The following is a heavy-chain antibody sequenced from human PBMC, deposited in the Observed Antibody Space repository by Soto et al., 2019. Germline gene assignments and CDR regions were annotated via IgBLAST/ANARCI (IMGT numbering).Heavy chain of an antibody. CDR3: AGRNQLLFSAFDI. CDR1: GFTIIDYY. D-gene: IGHD2-2*01. J-gene: IGHJ3*02. CDR2: ISSSGSPI. Sequence: GLPLRLSYAASGFTIIDYYISCISQATGKGLEWVSYISSSGSPIYYADSVKGRFTISRDNAKNSLYLQMNSLRDEDTAVYYCAGRNQLLFSAFDIWGQGTLVTVSS. V-gene: IGHV3-11*01.